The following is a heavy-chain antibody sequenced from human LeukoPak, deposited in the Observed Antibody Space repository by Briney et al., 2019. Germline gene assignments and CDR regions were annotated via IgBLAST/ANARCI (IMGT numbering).Heavy chain of an antibody. D-gene: IGHD3-22*01. CDR3: AKVTYYYDSSGYYYVDNFDY. V-gene: IGHV3-11*01. J-gene: IGHJ4*02. CDR1: GFTFSDYY. Sequence: GGSLRLSCAASGFTFSDYYMSWIRQAPGKGLEWVSYISSSGSTIYYADSVKGRFTISRDNSKNTLYLQMNSLRAEDTAVYYCAKVTYYYDSSGYYYVDNFDYWGQGTLVTVSS. CDR2: ISSSGSTI.